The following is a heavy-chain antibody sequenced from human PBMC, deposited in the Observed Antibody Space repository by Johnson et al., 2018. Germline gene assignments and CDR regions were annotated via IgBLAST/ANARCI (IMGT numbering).Heavy chain of an antibody. V-gene: IGHV3-33*06. CDR3: AKDRGLELLGPASIVTGAVDI. D-gene: IGHD2-2*01. J-gene: IGHJ3*02. Sequence: QVQLQESGGGVVQPGTSLRLSCAGSGFTFSTYGMHWVRQAPGKGLEWVAVIWFDGSNKYYADSVKGRFTFSRDTSKNTMYLQMNSLRPEDTAVYYCAKDRGLELLGPASIVTGAVDIWGQGTMVTVSS. CDR2: IWFDGSNK. CDR1: GFTFSTYG.